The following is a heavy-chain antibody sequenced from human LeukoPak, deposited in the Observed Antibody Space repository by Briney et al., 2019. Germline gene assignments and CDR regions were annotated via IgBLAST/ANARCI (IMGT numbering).Heavy chain of an antibody. CDR3: ARRNDYHDSSGLVGDAFDI. CDR2: INHSGST. D-gene: IGHD3-22*01. CDR1: GGSFSGYY. V-gene: IGHV4-34*01. J-gene: IGHJ3*02. Sequence: PSETLSLTCAVYGGSFSGYYWSWIRQPPGKGLEWIGEINHSGSTNYNPSLKSRVTISVGTSKNQFSLKLSSVTAADTAVYYCARRNDYHDSSGLVGDAFDIWGQGTMVTVSS.